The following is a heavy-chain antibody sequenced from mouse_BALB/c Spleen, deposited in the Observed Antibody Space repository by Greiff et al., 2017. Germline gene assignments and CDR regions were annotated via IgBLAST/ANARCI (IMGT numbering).Heavy chain of an antibody. CDR1: GFSFTSFG. J-gene: IGHJ2*01. Sequence: DVKLVESGGGLVQPGGSRSLSCAVSGFSFTSFGMHWVRQAPEKGLEWVAYISSGSSTIYYAATVKGRFTISRDTPKNTLFLQMTSLRSEDTAMYYCARSNDGSSSYDFDCWGQGTTLTGSS. CDR3: ARSNDGSSSYDFDC. V-gene: IGHV5-17*02. D-gene: IGHD1-1*01. CDR2: ISSGSSTI.